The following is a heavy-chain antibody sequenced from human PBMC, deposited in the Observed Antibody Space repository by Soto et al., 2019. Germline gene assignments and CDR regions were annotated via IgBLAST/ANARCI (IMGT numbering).Heavy chain of an antibody. D-gene: IGHD6-19*01. J-gene: IGHJ5*02. CDR3: ARQGGVQQWLATCWFDP. V-gene: IGHV4-39*01. Sequence: SETLSLTCTVSGGSISSSSYYWGWIRQPPGKGLEWIGSIYYSGSTYYNPSLKSRVTISVDTSKNQFSLKLSSVTAADTAVYYCARQGGVQQWLATCWFDPWGQGTLVTVSS. CDR1: GGSISSSSYY. CDR2: IYYSGST.